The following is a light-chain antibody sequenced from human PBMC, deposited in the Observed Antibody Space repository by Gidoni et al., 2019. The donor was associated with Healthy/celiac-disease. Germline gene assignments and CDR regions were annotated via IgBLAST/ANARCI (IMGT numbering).Light chain of an antibody. Sequence: EIVFTQSQATLSLSPGESATLSCRASQSVSSFLAWYQQNPGQAPRLLIYDASNRATGIPARFSGSGSGTDFTLTISSLEPEDFAVYYCQQRSNWPPLTFGGGTKVEIK. V-gene: IGKV3-11*01. CDR2: DAS. CDR1: QSVSSF. J-gene: IGKJ4*01. CDR3: QQRSNWPPLT.